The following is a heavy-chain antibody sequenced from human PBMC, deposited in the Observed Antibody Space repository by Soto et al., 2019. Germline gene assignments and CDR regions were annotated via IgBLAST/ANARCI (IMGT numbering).Heavy chain of an antibody. D-gene: IGHD3-3*01. J-gene: IGHJ6*02. CDR1: GYTFTRSG. CDR3: ARDKGITTFGVYSMYYYGMDV. V-gene: IGHV1-18*01. CDR2: INPDNGNT. Sequence: VASVKVSCKASGYTFTRSGISWVRQAPGQGLEWLGWINPDNGNTNYAQHLQGRVSLTTDTSTSTAYMDLRSLRSDDTAVYYCARDKGITTFGVYSMYYYGMDVWGQ.